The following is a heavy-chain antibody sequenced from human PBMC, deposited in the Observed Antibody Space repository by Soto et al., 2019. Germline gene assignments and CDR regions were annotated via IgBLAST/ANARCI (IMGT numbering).Heavy chain of an antibody. Sequence: SETLSLTCTVSGSSITGYFWSWLRKPPGRGLEWIGYIYYAGNTLYTPSLTNRVTISVDTSKNQFSLELSFVTAADTAVYYCATNDAVAKLQNGMGVWRRGTRVTVSS. CDR1: GSSITGYF. CDR3: ATNDAVAKLQNGMGV. V-gene: IGHV4-59*01. J-gene: IGHJ6*02. CDR2: IYYAGNT. D-gene: IGHD1-1*01.